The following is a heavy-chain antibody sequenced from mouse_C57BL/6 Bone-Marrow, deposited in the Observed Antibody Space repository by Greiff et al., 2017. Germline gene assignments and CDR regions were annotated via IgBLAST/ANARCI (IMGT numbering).Heavy chain of an antibody. D-gene: IGHD1-1*01. V-gene: IGHV3-6*01. J-gene: IGHJ2*01. CDR2: ISYDGSN. CDR1: GYSITSGYY. CDR3: ARETAYYYGSSPYYFDY. Sequence: EVQVVESGPGLVKPSQSLSLTCSVTGYSITSGYYWNWIRQFPGNKLEWMGYISYDGSNNYNPSLKNRISITRDTSKNQFFLKLNSVTTEDTATYYCARETAYYYGSSPYYFDYWGQGTTLTVSS.